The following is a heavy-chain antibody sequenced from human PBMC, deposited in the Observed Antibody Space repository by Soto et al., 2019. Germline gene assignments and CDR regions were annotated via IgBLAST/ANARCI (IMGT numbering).Heavy chain of an antibody. J-gene: IGHJ4*02. D-gene: IGHD6-19*01. Sequence: GGSLRLSCAASGFNFSDHYMNWIRQAPGKGLEWVSYISGSSRYTNFADSVKGRFTISRDNAKNSLYLQMNSLRAEDTAVYYCARHTSGWHYYDYWSQGTQVTVSS. CDR3: ARHTSGWHYYDY. CDR2: ISGSSRYT. CDR1: GFNFSDHY. V-gene: IGHV3-11*06.